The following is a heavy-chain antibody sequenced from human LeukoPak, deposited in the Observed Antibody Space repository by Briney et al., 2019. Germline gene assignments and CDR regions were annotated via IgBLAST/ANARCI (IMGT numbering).Heavy chain of an antibody. J-gene: IGHJ4*02. Sequence: ASVKVPCKASGYTFTNYAISWVRQAPGQGLEWVGWISAYNGNTNYAQKLQGRVTMTTDTSTSTAYMDLRSLRSDDTAVYYCARDVLNIVVVPAPLDWGQGTLVTVSS. CDR3: ARDVLNIVVVPAPLD. D-gene: IGHD2-2*01. V-gene: IGHV1-18*01. CDR2: ISAYNGNT. CDR1: GYTFTNYA.